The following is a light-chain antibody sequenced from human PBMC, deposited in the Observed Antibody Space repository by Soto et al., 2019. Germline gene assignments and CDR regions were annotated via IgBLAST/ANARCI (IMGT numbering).Light chain of an antibody. CDR1: SSDVGGYNY. CDR2: DVS. J-gene: IGLJ1*01. Sequence: QSVLTQPRPVSGSPRQSVTISCTGPSSDVGGYNYVSWYQQHPGKAPKLMIYDVSKRPSGVPDRFSGSKSGNTASLTISGLQAEDEADYYCCSYAGSYTFVFGTGTKVTVL. CDR3: CSYAGSYTFV. V-gene: IGLV2-11*01.